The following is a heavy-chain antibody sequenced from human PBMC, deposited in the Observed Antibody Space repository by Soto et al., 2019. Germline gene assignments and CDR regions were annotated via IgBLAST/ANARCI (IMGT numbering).Heavy chain of an antibody. J-gene: IGHJ3*02. CDR2: MSGNGGIT. V-gene: IGHV3-23*01. D-gene: IGHD3-10*01. CDR1: GFTFSTHA. Sequence: GGSLRLSCAASGFTFSTHAMSWVRQAPGSVLEWVSAMSGNGGITYYPDSVKGRFTISRDNSKNTLFLQMNGLGAEDTAVYYCAKEGSFYYGSGSDIWGRGTMVTVSS. CDR3: AKEGSFYYGSGSDI.